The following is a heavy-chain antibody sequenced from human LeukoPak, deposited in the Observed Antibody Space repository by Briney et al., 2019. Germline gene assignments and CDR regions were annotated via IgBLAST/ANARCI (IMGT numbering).Heavy chain of an antibody. D-gene: IGHD3-3*01. CDR1: GGTFSSYA. CDR2: IIPILGIA. V-gene: IGHV1-69*04. CDR3: AREYYADYYFDY. J-gene: IGHJ4*02. Sequence: GASVKVSCKASGGTFSSYAISWVRQAPGQGLEWMGRIIPILGIANYAQKFQGRVTITADKSTSTAYMELSSLRSEDTAVYYCAREYYADYYFDYWGQGTLVTVSS.